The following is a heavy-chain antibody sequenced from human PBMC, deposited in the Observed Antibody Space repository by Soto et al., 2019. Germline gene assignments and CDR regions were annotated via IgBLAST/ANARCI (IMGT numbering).Heavy chain of an antibody. D-gene: IGHD2-2*01. CDR1: GFTFSSYW. V-gene: IGHV3-7*01. Sequence: EVQLVESGGGLVQPGGSLRLSCAASGFTFSSYWMTWVRQAPGKGLEWVANIKQDGSEKHCLDSVKGRFTISRDNAKNPLYLQMSSLRAEDTAVYYCVRDTSPRRADYWGQGTLVTVSS. J-gene: IGHJ4*02. CDR3: VRDTSPRRADY. CDR2: IKQDGSEK.